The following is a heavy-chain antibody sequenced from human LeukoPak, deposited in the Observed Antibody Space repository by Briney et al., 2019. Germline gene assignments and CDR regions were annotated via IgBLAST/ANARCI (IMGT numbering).Heavy chain of an antibody. J-gene: IGHJ4*02. Sequence: GGSLRLSCAASEFSFGNYAMSWVRQAPGKGLQWVSAITSSGSGTYYADSVKGRFTISRDNSKNTLYLQMNSQRAEDTAVYYCAKKMGTGNFYFDYWGQGTLVTVSS. CDR2: ITSSGSGT. CDR1: EFSFGNYA. V-gene: IGHV3-23*01. D-gene: IGHD3-10*01. CDR3: AKKMGTGNFYFDY.